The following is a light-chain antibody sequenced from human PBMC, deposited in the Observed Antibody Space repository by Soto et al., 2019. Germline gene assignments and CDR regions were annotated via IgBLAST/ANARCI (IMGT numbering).Light chain of an antibody. CDR2: DVT. CDR3: CSYAGSSTFVV. Sequence: QSALTQPRSVSGSPGQSVTISCTGTSSDVGGYNYVSWYQQHPGKAPKRMIYDVTKRPSGVPDRFSGSKSGNTASLTISGLQAEDEADYFCCSYAGSSTFVVFGGGTKLTVL. CDR1: SSDVGGYNY. V-gene: IGLV2-11*01. J-gene: IGLJ2*01.